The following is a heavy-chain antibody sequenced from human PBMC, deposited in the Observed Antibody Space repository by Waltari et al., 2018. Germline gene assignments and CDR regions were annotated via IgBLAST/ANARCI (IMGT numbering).Heavy chain of an antibody. V-gene: IGHV1-18*01. CDR1: GFILSNDG. CDR2: ISAYNGNT. CDR3: ARDDVDSSSFGGF. Sequence: QLQLVQSGAEVKKPGASVKVSCKGSGFILSNDGITWVRQAPGQGLEWMGWISAYNGNTNYEQKFQGRVTMTTDTSTSTAYMELRSLRSDDTAVYYCARDDVDSSSFGGFWGQGTLVTVSS. D-gene: IGHD6-13*01. J-gene: IGHJ4*02.